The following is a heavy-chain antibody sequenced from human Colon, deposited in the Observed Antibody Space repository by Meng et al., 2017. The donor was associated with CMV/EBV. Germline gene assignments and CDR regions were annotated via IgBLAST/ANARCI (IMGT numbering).Heavy chain of an antibody. CDR2: IVPIFVTP. J-gene: IGHJ4*02. CDR1: GGSFSNYA. V-gene: IGHV1-69*12. D-gene: IGHD5-24*01. Sequence: QVQLVQFGGEVKKPGSSVKVSCRTSGGSFSNYAVSWVRQAPGQGLEWMGGIVPIFVTPNYAQKFQGRVTVTADESTSTAYMELSSLTSEDTAIYYCARARDRDGLYNFDSWGQGTLVTVFS. CDR3: ARARDRDGLYNFDS.